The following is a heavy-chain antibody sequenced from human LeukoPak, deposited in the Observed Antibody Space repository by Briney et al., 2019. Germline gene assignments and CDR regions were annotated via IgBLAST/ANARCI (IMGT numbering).Heavy chain of an antibody. CDR1: DCSISSSTFY. CDR3: ARAGYYYDSKRKFDP. D-gene: IGHD3-22*01. J-gene: IGHJ5*02. V-gene: IGHV4-39*01. Sequence: HPSETLSLTCTVSDCSISSSTFYWGWIRQPTGKGLEWIGCLYYSGSTYYNPCLKSRVTVSLDTSKYQFFLKLSSVTAADTALYYCARAGYYYDSKRKFDPWGQGNLVTLSS. CDR2: LYYSGST.